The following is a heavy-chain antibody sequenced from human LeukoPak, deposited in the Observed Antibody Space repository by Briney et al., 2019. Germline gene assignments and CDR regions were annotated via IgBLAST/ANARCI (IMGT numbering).Heavy chain of an antibody. D-gene: IGHD6-13*01. V-gene: IGHV1-18*01. J-gene: IGHJ4*02. CDR2: ISAYNGNT. CDR1: GYTFTSYG. Sequence: ASMKVSCKASGYTFTSYGISWVRQAPGQGLEWMGWISAYNGNTNYAQKLQGRVTMTTDTSTSTAYMELRSLRSDDTAVYYCASLPGIAAAGARTGWGQGTLVTVSS. CDR3: ASLPGIAAAGARTG.